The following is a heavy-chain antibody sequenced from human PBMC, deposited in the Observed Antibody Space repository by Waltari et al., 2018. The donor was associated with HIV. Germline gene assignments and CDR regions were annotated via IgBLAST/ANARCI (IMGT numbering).Heavy chain of an antibody. D-gene: IGHD1-26*01. V-gene: IGHV3-74*01. J-gene: IGHJ4*02. CDR3: ARAGRDGKLPPDY. CDR2: INSDGSST. CDR1: GFSFSSYW. Sequence: EVQLVESGGGSVQPGGSLRLSCAASGFSFSSYWLPWVLQGPGKGLVWVSRINSDGSSTSYADSVKGRFTISRDNAKNTVYLQMSSLRAEDTAVYYCARAGRDGKLPPDYWGQGTLVTVSS.